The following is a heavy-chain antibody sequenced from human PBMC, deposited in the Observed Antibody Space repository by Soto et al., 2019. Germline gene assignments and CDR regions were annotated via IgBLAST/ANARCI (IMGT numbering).Heavy chain of an antibody. CDR2: VYTTGST. Sequence: LSLTCTVSGGSIISYYWSWIRQPAGKGLEWIGRVYTTGSTNYNPSLKSRVTVSIDTSKNQFSLQLISVTAADTAVYFCARDLGTGGLDVWGQGTTVTVSS. CDR3: ARDLGTGGLDV. J-gene: IGHJ6*02. V-gene: IGHV4-4*07. D-gene: IGHD2-8*02. CDR1: GGSIISYY.